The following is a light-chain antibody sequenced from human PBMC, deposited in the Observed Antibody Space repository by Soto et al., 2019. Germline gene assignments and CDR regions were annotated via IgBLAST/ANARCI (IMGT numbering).Light chain of an antibody. CDR1: KSDMGIYDF. V-gene: IGLV2-8*01. CDR3: KAYAGSNTYV. Sequence: QSALTQPPSASGSPGQSVTISCTGSKSDMGIYDFVAWSQHHPGKDPRLLIYEVVQRPSGVPDRFSGSKSGNTASLTVSGLQAADEADYFCKAYAGSNTYVFGTGTKRTVL. J-gene: IGLJ1*01. CDR2: EVV.